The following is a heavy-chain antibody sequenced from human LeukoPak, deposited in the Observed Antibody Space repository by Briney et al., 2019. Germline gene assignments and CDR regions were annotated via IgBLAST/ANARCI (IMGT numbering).Heavy chain of an antibody. V-gene: IGHV1-8*03. Sequence: ASVKVSCKAPGYTFTSYDINWVRQATGQGLEWMGWMNPNSGNTGYAQKFQGRVTITRNTSISTAYMELSSLRSEDTAVYYCARAYRLRFLEWLRPANWFDPWGQGTLVTVSS. CDR2: MNPNSGNT. CDR1: GYTFTSYD. CDR3: ARAYRLRFLEWLRPANWFDP. D-gene: IGHD3-3*01. J-gene: IGHJ5*02.